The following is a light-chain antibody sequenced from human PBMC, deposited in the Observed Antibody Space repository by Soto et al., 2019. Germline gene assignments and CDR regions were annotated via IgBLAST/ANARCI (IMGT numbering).Light chain of an antibody. V-gene: IGKV1-33*01. CDR1: LENSND. Sequence: EIQMPQDPSSLSASVVDRVTITRQASLENSNDVNWYQQKPGKAPKLLIYDASNLETGVPSRFSGSGYGTDFTFTISSLQRDDIATDKCKQHDNLSLTFGQGTRLDIK. CDR3: KQHDNLSLT. J-gene: IGKJ5*01. CDR2: DAS.